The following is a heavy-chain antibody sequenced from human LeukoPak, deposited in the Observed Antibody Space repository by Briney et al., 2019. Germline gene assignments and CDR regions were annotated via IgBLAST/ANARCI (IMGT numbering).Heavy chain of an antibody. CDR3: AISIAAAGGYNWFDP. CDR1: GGSISSSNW. CDR2: IYHSGST. J-gene: IGHJ5*02. D-gene: IGHD6-13*01. V-gene: IGHV4-4*02. Sequence: NPSGTLSLTCAVSGGSISSSNWWSWVRQPPGKGLEWIGEIYHSGSTNYNPSLKSRVTISVDKSKNQFSLKLSSVTAADTAVYYCAISIAAAGGYNWFDPWGQGTLVTVSS.